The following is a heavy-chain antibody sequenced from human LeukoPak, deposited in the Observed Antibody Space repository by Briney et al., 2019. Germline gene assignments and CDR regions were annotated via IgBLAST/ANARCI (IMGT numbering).Heavy chain of an antibody. D-gene: IGHD6-19*01. Sequence: SETLSLTCAVYGGSFSGYYWSWIRQPPGKGLEWIGEINHSGSTNYNPSLKSRVTISVDTSKNQFSLKLSSVTAADTAVYYCARVRASVAGNEEYYYYGMDVWGQGTTVTVSS. CDR2: INHSGST. CDR3: ARVRASVAGNEEYYYYGMDV. CDR1: GGSFSGYY. J-gene: IGHJ6*02. V-gene: IGHV4-34*01.